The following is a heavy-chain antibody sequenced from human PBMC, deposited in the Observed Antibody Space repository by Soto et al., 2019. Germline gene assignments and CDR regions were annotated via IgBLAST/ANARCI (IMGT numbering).Heavy chain of an antibody. Sequence: GGSLRLSCAASGFTFSSYAMSWVRQAPGKGLEWVSAISGSGGSTYYADSVKGRFTISRDNSKNTLYLQMNSLRAEDTAVYYCAKDELRYYYDSSGLFDYWGQGTLVTVSS. CDR1: GFTFSSYA. CDR3: AKDELRYYYDSSGLFDY. V-gene: IGHV3-23*01. D-gene: IGHD3-22*01. J-gene: IGHJ4*02. CDR2: ISGSGGST.